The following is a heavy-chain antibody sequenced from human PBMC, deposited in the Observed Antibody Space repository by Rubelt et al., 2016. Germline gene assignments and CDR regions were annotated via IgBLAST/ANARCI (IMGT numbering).Heavy chain of an antibody. J-gene: IGHJ2*01. CDR3: ARANPLDIVVVPAAMQEECWYFDL. V-gene: IGHV3-30*01. Sequence: ADSVKGRFTISRDNSKNTLYLQMNSLRAEDTAVYYCARANPLDIVVVPAAMQEECWYFDLWGRGTLVTVSS. D-gene: IGHD2-2*03.